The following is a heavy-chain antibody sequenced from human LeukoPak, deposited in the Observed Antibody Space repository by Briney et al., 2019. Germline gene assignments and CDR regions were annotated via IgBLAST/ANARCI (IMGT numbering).Heavy chain of an antibody. Sequence: GGSLNLSCEPSEFTLTTYPIPWVPQPQGKGLKWFRPVSGSGGSTYYPDSVEGRFTISRDNSKDTLYLQINSLRVEDTAVYFCAKLGYNDFWSNYLVFYNWGPGTLVTVSS. V-gene: IGHV3-23*01. D-gene: IGHD3-3*01. J-gene: IGHJ4*02. CDR3: AKLGYNDFWSNYLVFYN. CDR1: EFTLTTYP. CDR2: VSGSGGST.